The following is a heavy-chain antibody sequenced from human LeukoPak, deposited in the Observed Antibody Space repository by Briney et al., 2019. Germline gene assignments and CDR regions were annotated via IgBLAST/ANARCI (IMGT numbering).Heavy chain of an antibody. J-gene: IGHJ4*02. Sequence: ASVKVSCKASGYTFTSYAMNWVRQAPGQGLEWMGWINTNTGNPTYAQGFTGRFVFSLDTSVSTAYLQISSLKAEDTAVYYCARRNDYYDSSGYYGFDYWGQGTLVTVSS. D-gene: IGHD3-22*01. CDR3: ARRNDYYDSSGYYGFDY. CDR1: GYTFTSYA. CDR2: INTNTGNP. V-gene: IGHV7-4-1*02.